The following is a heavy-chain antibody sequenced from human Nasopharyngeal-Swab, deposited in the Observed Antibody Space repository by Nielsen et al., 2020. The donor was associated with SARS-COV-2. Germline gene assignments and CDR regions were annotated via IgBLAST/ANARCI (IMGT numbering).Heavy chain of an antibody. D-gene: IGHD3-3*01. CDR1: GFTFSSYW. J-gene: IGHJ6*02. CDR2: INSDGSST. CDR3: ARDLRFFTPSNYYYYGMDV. V-gene: IGHV3-74*01. Sequence: LKISCAASGFTFSSYWMHWVRQAPGKGLVWVSRINSDGSSTSYADSVKGRFTISRDNAKNTLYLQMNSLRAEDTAVYYCARDLRFFTPSNYYYYGMDVWGQGTTVTVSS.